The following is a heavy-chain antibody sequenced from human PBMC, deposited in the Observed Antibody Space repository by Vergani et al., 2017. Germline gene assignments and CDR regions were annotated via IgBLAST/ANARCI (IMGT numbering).Heavy chain of an antibody. Sequence: QVQLVESGGGLVKPGGSLRLSCAASGINFSDHYMSWVRQAPGKGLEWISYMSSGDSIYYADSVKGRFTVSRDNTKNTLYLQRNSLRAEDTAVYYCARRSDYGDVDYWGQGTLVTVSS. CDR1: GINFSDHY. V-gene: IGHV3-11*04. J-gene: IGHJ4*02. CDR3: ARRSDYGDVDY. D-gene: IGHD4-17*01. CDR2: MSSGDSI.